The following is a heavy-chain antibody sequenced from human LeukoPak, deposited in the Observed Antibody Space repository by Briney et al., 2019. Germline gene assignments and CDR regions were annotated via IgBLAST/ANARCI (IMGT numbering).Heavy chain of an antibody. D-gene: IGHD2-2*02. CDR3: ARSRYCSTITCYTSPTWFDP. Sequence: PGGSLRLSCAASGFTFNTYAMHWVRQAPGKGLEYVSGNSYHGHSTYYANSVKGRFTISRDNSKNALYLQMDSLRAEDMAVYDCARSRYCSTITCYTSPTWFDPWGQGTLVTVSS. J-gene: IGHJ5*02. CDR2: NSYHGHST. CDR1: GFTFNTYA. V-gene: IGHV3-64*01.